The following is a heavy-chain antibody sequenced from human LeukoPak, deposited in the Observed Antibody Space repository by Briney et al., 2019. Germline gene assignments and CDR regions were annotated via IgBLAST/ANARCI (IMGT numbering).Heavy chain of an antibody. CDR1: GYTFTSYG. CDR3: ARPGLGAAPTDYYYGMDV. Sequence: ASVKVSCKASGYTFTSYGISWVRQAPGQGLEWMGWISAYNGNTNYAQKLQGRVTMTTDTSTSTAYMELRSLRSEDTAVYYCARPGLGAAPTDYYYGMDVWGQGTTVTVSS. J-gene: IGHJ6*02. CDR2: ISAYNGNT. V-gene: IGHV1-18*01. D-gene: IGHD1-26*01.